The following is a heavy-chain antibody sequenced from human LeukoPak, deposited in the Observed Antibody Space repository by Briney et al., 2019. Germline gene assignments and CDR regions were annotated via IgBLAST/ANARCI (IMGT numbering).Heavy chain of an antibody. CDR1: GFTFSSYE. Sequence: PGGSLRLSCAASGFTFSSYEMNWVRQAPGKGLEWISYVASSGSTSYYADSVKGRFTISRDNAKNSMYLQMNSLRAEDTSIYYCARVCGPGNRLGYFDFWGQGTLVIVSS. J-gene: IGHJ4*02. CDR3: ARVCGPGNRLGYFDF. CDR2: VASSGSTS. D-gene: IGHD3-10*01. V-gene: IGHV3-48*03.